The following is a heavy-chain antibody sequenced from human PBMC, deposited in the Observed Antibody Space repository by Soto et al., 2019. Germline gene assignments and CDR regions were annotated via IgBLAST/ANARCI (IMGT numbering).Heavy chain of an antibody. V-gene: IGHV1-46*03. CDR2: INPSGGST. Sequence: ASVKVSCKASGYTFTSYYMHWVRQAPGQGLEWMGKINPSGGSTSYAQKFQGRVTMTRDTSTSTVYMELSSLRSEDTAVYYFARGYCSSTSCYSVEGIYYMDVWGKGTTVTVSS. CDR3: ARGYCSSTSCYSVEGIYYMDV. J-gene: IGHJ6*03. CDR1: GYTFTSYY. D-gene: IGHD2-2*01.